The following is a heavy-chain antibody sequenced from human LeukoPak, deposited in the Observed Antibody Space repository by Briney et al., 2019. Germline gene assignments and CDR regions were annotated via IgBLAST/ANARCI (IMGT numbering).Heavy chain of an antibody. CDR1: GFTFSSYA. CDR2: ISYDGSNK. D-gene: IGHD5-18*01. J-gene: IGHJ6*03. V-gene: IGHV3-30*04. Sequence: GGSLTLSCAASGFTFSSYAMHWVRQAPGKGLEGVAVISYDGSNKYYADSVKGRFTLSRDSSKHTLYLQMNSLRAEDTAVYYCARDQAMVTWVLYYYYRDVWGKGTTVTVSS. CDR3: ARDQAMVTWVLYYYYRDV.